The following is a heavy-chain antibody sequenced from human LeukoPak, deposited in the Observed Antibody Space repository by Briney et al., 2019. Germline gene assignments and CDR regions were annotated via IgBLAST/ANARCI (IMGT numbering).Heavy chain of an antibody. CDR2: IYYSGNS. V-gene: IGHV4-59*02. J-gene: IGHJ4*02. D-gene: IGHD7-27*01. Sequence: PSETLSLTCTVSDGSVSSYYWSWIRQPPGKGLEWIGYIYYSGNSIYNPSLKSRVTISGDTSKNQFSLKLSSVTAADTAVYYCARGLWDFDYWGQGTLVTVSS. CDR1: DGSVSSYY. CDR3: ARGLWDFDY.